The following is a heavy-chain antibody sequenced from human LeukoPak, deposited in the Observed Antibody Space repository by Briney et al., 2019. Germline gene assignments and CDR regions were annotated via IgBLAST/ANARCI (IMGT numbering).Heavy chain of an antibody. Sequence: GGSLRLSCAASGFTFSSYNMNWVRQAPGKGLEWVSCITTSGTYIYHADSVKGRFTISRDNAKNSLYLQMNSLRAEDTAVYYCARDGPEGSGSYLNYWGQGTLVTVSS. CDR2: ITTSGTYI. D-gene: IGHD1-26*01. V-gene: IGHV3-21*01. J-gene: IGHJ4*02. CDR1: GFTFSSYN. CDR3: ARDGPEGSGSYLNY.